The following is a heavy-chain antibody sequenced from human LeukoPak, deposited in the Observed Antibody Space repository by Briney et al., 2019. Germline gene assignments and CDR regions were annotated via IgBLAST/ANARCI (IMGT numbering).Heavy chain of an antibody. V-gene: IGHV3-48*03. CDR2: ISSSGSTI. CDR3: GEGGGGGGHY. CDR1: GFTFSNYE. J-gene: IGHJ4*02. Sequence: GGSLRLSCAASGFTFSNYEMNWVRQAPGKGLEWVSYISSSGSTIYYADSVKGRFTISRDNAKNSLYLQMNSLRAEDPAVSYCGEGGGGGGHYRGQGTLVTDSS. D-gene: IGHD3-16*01.